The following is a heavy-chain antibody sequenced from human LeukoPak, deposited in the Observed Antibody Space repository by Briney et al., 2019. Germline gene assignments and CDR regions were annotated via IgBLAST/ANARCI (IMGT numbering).Heavy chain of an antibody. J-gene: IGHJ4*02. Sequence: PSETLSLTCTVSGGSISSGGYYWRWIRQHPGKGLEWIGYIYYSGSTYYNPSLKSRVTISVDTSKNQFSLKLSSVTAADTAVYYCARQYSSGLESRIDYWGQGTLVTVSS. D-gene: IGHD6-19*01. CDR1: GGSISSGGYY. V-gene: IGHV4-31*03. CDR2: IYYSGST. CDR3: ARQYSSGLESRIDY.